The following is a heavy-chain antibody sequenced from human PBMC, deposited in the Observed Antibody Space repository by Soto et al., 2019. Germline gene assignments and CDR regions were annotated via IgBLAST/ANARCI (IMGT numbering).Heavy chain of an antibody. J-gene: IGHJ4*02. V-gene: IGHV4-31*03. CDR2: IYYSGST. CDR3: ARVSRYYDILTGPDY. CDR1: GGSISSGGYY. Sequence: QVQLQESGPGLVKPSQTLSLTCTVSGGSISSGGYYWSWIRQHPGKGLEWIGYIYYSGSTYYNPYLKSRVTISVDTSKNQVSLKLSSVTAADTAVYYCARVSRYYDILTGPDYWGQGTLVTVAS. D-gene: IGHD3-9*01.